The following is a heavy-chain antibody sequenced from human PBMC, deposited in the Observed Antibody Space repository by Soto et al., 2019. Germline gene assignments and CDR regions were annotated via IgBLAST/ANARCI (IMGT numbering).Heavy chain of an antibody. D-gene: IGHD6-13*01. V-gene: IGHV1-2*04. CDR3: ARGGSSSPTDQAGYFDY. J-gene: IGHJ4*02. Sequence: QVQLVQSGAEVKKPGASVKVSCKASGYTFTGYYMHWVRQAPGQGLEWMGWINPNSGGTNYAQKFQGWVTMTRDTSISTAYMELSRLRSDDTAVYYCARGGSSSPTDQAGYFDYWGQGTLVTVSS. CDR1: GYTFTGYY. CDR2: INPNSGGT.